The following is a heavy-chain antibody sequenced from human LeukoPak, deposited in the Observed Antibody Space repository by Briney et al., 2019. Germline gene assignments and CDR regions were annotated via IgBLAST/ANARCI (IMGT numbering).Heavy chain of an antibody. CDR2: MNPNSGNT. Sequence: ASVKVSCKASGYTFTSYDINWVREAPGQGLEWMGWMNPNSGNTGYAQKFQGRVTITRDTSISTAYMELSSLRPEDTAIYYCARDGDYYGSGNFDCWGQGTLVTVSS. J-gene: IGHJ4*02. D-gene: IGHD3-10*01. CDR1: GYTFTSYD. V-gene: IGHV1-8*03. CDR3: ARDGDYYGSGNFDC.